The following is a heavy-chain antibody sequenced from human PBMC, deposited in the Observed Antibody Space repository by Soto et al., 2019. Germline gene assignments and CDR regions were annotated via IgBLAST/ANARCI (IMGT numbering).Heavy chain of an antibody. CDR1: GYTFNGHY. V-gene: IGHV1-2*02. CDR3: GRGRSGQIVVFY. J-gene: IGHJ4*02. Sequence: ASVKVSCKTSGYTFNGHYIHWVRKAPQQGPEWLGGIGSESGATRYVVRFLGRVAMTMHTSITTVYMELKNLSPGDTAVYDCGRGRSGQIVVFYWGQGTPVTVSS. D-gene: IGHD2-21*01. CDR2: IGSESGAT.